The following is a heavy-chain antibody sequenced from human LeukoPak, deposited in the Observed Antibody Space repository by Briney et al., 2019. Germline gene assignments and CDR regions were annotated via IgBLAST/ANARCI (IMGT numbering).Heavy chain of an antibody. CDR3: ARGQYLAPAFDI. V-gene: IGHV3-30-3*01. J-gene: IGHJ3*02. CDR2: ISYDGSNK. D-gene: IGHD2-2*02. CDR1: GFTFSSYA. Sequence: GRSLRLSCAASGFTFSSYAMHWVRQAPGKGLEWVAVISYDGSNKYYADSVKGRFTISRDNSKNTLYLQMNSLRAEDTAVYYCARGQYLAPAFDIRGQGTMVTVSS.